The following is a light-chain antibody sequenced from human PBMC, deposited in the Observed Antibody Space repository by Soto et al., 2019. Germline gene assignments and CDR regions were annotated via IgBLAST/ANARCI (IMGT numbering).Light chain of an antibody. Sequence: QSALTQPASVSGSPGQSITISCTGTDDNVGRFYFVSWYQQHPGKAPKLLIYEVTKRPSGVSDRFSGSKSGNTASLTISGLQDEDEADYYCSSYETTDRRVFGTGTKLTVL. V-gene: IGLV2-14*01. CDR3: SSYETTDRRV. J-gene: IGLJ1*01. CDR2: EVT. CDR1: DDNVGRFYF.